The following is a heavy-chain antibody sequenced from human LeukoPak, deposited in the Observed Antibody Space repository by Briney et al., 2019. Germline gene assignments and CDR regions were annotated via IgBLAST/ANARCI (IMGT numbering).Heavy chain of an antibody. J-gene: IGHJ4*02. CDR3: ARILIRKGYSSYFDC. Sequence: SETLSLTCTVSGFSISSGHYWGWVRQPPGAGLEWIGSVYQSGTTYYNPSLKSRVTTSVDMSKNQFSLRLRPVTAADTAVYYCARILIRKGYSSYFDCWGQGTLVTVSS. D-gene: IGHD3-16*01. CDR1: GFSISSGHY. V-gene: IGHV4-38-2*02. CDR2: VYQSGTT.